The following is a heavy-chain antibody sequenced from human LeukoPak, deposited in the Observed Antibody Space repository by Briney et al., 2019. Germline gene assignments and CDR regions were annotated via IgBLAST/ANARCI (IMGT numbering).Heavy chain of an antibody. D-gene: IGHD4-17*01. CDR2: INGDGSTT. J-gene: IGHJ3*01. Sequence: GGSLRLSCAASGFTFTSYWMAWVRQAPGKGLVWVSRINGDGSTTSYADSVMGRFTISRDNAKNTLYLQMNSLRAEDTAVYYCARSAYGDYWGQGTMVTVSS. CDR1: GFTFTSYW. V-gene: IGHV3-74*01. CDR3: ARSAYGDY.